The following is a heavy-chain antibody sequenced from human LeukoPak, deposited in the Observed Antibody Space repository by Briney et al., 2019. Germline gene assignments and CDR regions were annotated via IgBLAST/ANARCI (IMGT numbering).Heavy chain of an antibody. CDR1: GLTVSSNC. V-gene: IGHV4-34*01. Sequence: NSGGSLRLSCAASGLTVSSNCMSWVRQAPGKGLEWIGEINHSGSTNYNPSLKSRVTISVDTSKNQFSLKLSSVTAADTAVYYCARRRWLDPVGFDPWGQGTLVTVSS. D-gene: IGHD6-19*01. J-gene: IGHJ5*02. CDR3: ARRRWLDPVGFDP. CDR2: INHSGST.